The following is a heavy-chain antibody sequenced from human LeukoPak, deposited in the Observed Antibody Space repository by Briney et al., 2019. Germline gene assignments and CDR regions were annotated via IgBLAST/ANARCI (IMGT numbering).Heavy chain of an antibody. CDR1: GFTFSSYA. CDR2: IWYDGSNE. J-gene: IGHJ4*02. CDR3: ARVAMSDSRGYCDY. Sequence: GGSLRLSCAASGFTFSSYAMHWVRQAPGKGLEWVAVIWYDGSNENYADSVRGRFTVSRDNSKNTLYLHMNSVRAEDTAVYYCARVAMSDSRGYCDYWGQGTWSPSPQ. D-gene: IGHD3-22*01. V-gene: IGHV3-33*01.